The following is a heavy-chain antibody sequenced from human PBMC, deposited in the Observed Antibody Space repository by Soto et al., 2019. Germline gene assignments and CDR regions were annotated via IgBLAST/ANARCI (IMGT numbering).Heavy chain of an antibody. Sequence: QMQLVQSGPEVKKPGTSVKVSCKASGFTFSHSAVQWVRQARGQRLEWIGWIVVNSGNTNFAQKFQERVTITRDMSTNTVYMELTRLRSDDTAVYFCARGHSTDCSNGVCSFFYNHEMDVWGQGTTVTVSS. CDR2: IVVNSGNT. CDR1: GFTFSHSA. D-gene: IGHD2-8*01. V-gene: IGHV1-58*01. J-gene: IGHJ6*02. CDR3: ARGHSTDCSNGVCSFFYNHEMDV.